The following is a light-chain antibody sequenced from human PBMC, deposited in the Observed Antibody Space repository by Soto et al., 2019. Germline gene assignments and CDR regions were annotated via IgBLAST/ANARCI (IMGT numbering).Light chain of an antibody. CDR2: GAS. V-gene: IGKV3-20*01. J-gene: IGKJ4*01. CDR3: QQYNDWPLT. CDR1: QSVSSSN. Sequence: EIVLTQSPGTLSLSPGERATLSCRASQSVSSSNLAWYQQKPGQTPRLLIYGASTRPTGIPARFSGSGSGTEFTLTIISLQSEDSAVYYCQQYNDWPLTFGGGTKVDIK.